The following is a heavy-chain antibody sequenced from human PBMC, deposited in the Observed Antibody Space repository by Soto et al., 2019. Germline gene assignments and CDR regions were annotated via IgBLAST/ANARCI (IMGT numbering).Heavy chain of an antibody. CDR3: ARESSGWYKDFDY. J-gene: IGHJ4*02. D-gene: IGHD6-19*01. CDR2: INPSGGST. V-gene: IGHV1-46*03. CDR1: GYTITRYY. Sequence: ASVKVSCKTSGYTITRYYMHWVRQAPGQGLEWMGIINPSGGSTSYAQKFQGRVTMTRDTSTSTVYMELSSLRSEDTAVYYCARESSGWYKDFDYWDQGTLVTVSS.